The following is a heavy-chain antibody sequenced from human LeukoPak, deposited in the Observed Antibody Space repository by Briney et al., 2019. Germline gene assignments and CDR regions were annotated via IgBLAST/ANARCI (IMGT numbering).Heavy chain of an antibody. CDR3: ARDKDVYFDY. CDR1: GFTFSTYR. CDR2: ISSSSSYI. J-gene: IGHJ4*02. V-gene: IGHV3-21*01. Sequence: GGSLRLSCVGTGFTFSTYRMNWVRQAPEKGLEWVSSISSSSSYIYYADSVKGRITISRDNAKNSLYLQMNSLRVEDTAVYYCARDKDVYFDYWGQGTLVTVSS.